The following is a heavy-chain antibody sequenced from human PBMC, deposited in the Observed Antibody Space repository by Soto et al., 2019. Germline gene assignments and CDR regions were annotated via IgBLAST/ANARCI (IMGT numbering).Heavy chain of an antibody. CDR3: AGTNGPRGYSTDY. J-gene: IGHJ4*02. CDR1: GGSISISSYY. Sequence: QLQLQESGPGLVKPSETLSLTCTVSGGSISISSYYWGWLRQPPGEGLEWIGSSYYTGSTYYNPSLESRVTISVDTSKSQISLRLSSVTAADTAVYYCAGTNGPRGYSTDYWGQGSLVSVSS. D-gene: IGHD2-21*01. CDR2: SYYTGST. V-gene: IGHV4-39*01.